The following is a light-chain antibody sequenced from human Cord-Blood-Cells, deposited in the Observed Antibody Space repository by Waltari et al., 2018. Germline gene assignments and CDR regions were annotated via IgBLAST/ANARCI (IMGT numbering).Light chain of an antibody. J-gene: IGKJ2*03. CDR3: MQARQTPRYS. V-gene: IGKV2-28*01. Sequence: VMTQSPLSLPVTPGEPASISCRSSHSLLHSHGVNNLDWYLQKTGQSPQLLFYFGSNRASGVPDKYGGRGSGTDFTLKISRVEADDIGVYYFMQARQTPRYSFVQGTKLEIK. CDR2: FGS. CDR1: HSLLHSHGVNN.